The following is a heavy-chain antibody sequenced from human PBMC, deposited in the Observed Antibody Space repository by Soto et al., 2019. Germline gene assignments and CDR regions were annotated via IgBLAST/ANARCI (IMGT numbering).Heavy chain of an antibody. CDR2: TSGYSVNS. CDR1: GYIFSSFY. Sequence: GASVKVSCKASGYIFSSFYINWVRQAPGQGLEWMGWTSGYSVNSKYAQKFQGRVTMTTDTSTNTGYMEMRSLTSDDTAVYYCARDIFGHVDAFDLWGQGTMVPVSS. V-gene: IGHV1-18*01. J-gene: IGHJ3*01. CDR3: ARDIFGHVDAFDL. D-gene: IGHD3-3*02.